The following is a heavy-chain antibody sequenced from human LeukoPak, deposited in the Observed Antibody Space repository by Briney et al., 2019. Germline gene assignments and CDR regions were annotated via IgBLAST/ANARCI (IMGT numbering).Heavy chain of an antibody. D-gene: IGHD3-3*01. J-gene: IGHJ4*02. CDR1: GGSISSYY. V-gene: IGHV4-59*01. CDR2: IYYSGST. Sequence: SETLSLTCTVSGGSISSYYWSWIRQPPGKGLEWIGYIYYSGSTNYNPSLKSRVTISVDTSKNQFSLKLSPVTAADTAVYYCARVRSDYDFWSGYYGISYFDYWGQGTLVTVSS. CDR3: ARVRSDYDFWSGYYGISYFDY.